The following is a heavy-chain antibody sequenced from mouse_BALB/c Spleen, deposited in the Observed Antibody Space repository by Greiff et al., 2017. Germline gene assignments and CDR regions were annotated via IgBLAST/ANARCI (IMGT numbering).Heavy chain of an antibody. D-gene: IGHD2-4*01. V-gene: IGHV5-6-5*01. CDR2: ISSGGST. J-gene: IGHJ3*01. CDR3: ARGEDDYDSWFAY. CDR1: GFTFSSYA. Sequence: EVMLVESGGGLVKPGGSLKLSCAASGFTFSSYAMSWVRQTPEKRLEWVASISSGGSTYYPDSVKGRFTISRDNARNILYLQMSSLRSEDTAMYYCARGEDDYDSWFAYWGQGTLVTVSA.